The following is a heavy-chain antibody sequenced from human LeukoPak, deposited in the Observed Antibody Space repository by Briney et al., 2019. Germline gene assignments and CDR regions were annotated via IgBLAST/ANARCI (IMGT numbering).Heavy chain of an antibody. CDR1: GFTFSSYA. CDR3: AKDDSSSWFNFDY. CDR2: ISGSGGST. Sequence: GGSLRLSCAASGFTFSSYAMSWVRQAPGKGLEWVSAISGSGGSTYYADSVKGRFTISRDNSKNTLYLQMNCLRAEDTAVYYCAKDDSSSWFNFDYWGQGTLVTVSS. V-gene: IGHV3-23*01. D-gene: IGHD6-13*01. J-gene: IGHJ4*02.